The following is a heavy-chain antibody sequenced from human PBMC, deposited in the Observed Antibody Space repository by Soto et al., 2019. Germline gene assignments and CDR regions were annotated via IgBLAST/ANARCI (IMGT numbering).Heavy chain of an antibody. CDR3: AREGANYDFWIGYHPNWFVP. J-gene: IGHJ5*02. CDR1: EFTFSSYS. D-gene: IGHD3-3*01. Sequence: GGSLRLSCAASEFTFSSYSMNWVRQAPGKGLEWVSSISSSSSYIYYADSVKGRFTISRDNAKNSLYLQMNSLRAEDTAVYYCAREGANYDFWIGYHPNWFVPPCPGTLLTV. V-gene: IGHV3-21*01. CDR2: ISSSSSYI.